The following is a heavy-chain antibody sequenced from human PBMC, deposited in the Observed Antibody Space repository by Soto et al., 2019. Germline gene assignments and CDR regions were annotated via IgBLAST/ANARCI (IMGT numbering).Heavy chain of an antibody. CDR1: GFTFSSYG. CDR2: IWYDGSNK. J-gene: IGHJ4*02. D-gene: IGHD5-18*01. Sequence: GGSLRLSCAASGFTFSSYGMHWVRQAPGKGLEWVAVIWYDGSNKYYADSVKGRFAISRDNSKNTLYLQMNSLRAEDTAVYYCARSEYSYGYFGYWGQGTLVTVSS. CDR3: ARSEYSYGYFGY. V-gene: IGHV3-33*01.